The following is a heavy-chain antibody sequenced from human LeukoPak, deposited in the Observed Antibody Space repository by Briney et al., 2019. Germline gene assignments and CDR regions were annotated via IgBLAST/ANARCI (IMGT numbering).Heavy chain of an antibody. CDR2: IYRTGST. V-gene: IGHV4-4*02. CDR1: GDSISDINW. CDR3: ARLGLYSSTWYNDY. J-gene: IGHJ4*02. Sequence: PSETLSLTCAVSGDSISDINWWTWVRQPPGKGLEWIGEIYRTGSTNYNPSLKSRVTISVDKSKNQFSLKLSSVSAADTAVYYCARLGLYSSTWYNDYWGQGTLVTVSS. D-gene: IGHD6-13*01.